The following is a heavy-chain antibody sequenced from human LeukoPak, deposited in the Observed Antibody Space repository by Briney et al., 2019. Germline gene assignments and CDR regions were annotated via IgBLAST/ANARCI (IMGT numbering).Heavy chain of an antibody. J-gene: IGHJ6*02. D-gene: IGHD6-13*01. V-gene: IGHV1-18*01. CDR2: ISAYNGNT. CDR1: GYTFTSYG. Sequence: ASVKVSCKASGYTFTSYGISWVRQAPGQGLEWMGWISAYNGNTNYAQKLQGRVTMTTDTSTSTAYMELRSLRSDDTAVYLCARASRDSSTWSHYHYYAVDVWGQGTTVTVSS. CDR3: ARASRDSSTWSHYHYYAVDV.